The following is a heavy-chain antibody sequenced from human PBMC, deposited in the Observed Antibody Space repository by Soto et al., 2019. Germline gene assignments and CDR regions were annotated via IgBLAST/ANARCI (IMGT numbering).Heavy chain of an antibody. CDR2: VYFNGYT. CDR1: GGSVNSGSYY. V-gene: IGHV4-61*01. J-gene: IGHJ4*02. CDR3: SRVDGDYRTDY. D-gene: IGHD4-17*01. Sequence: QVQLQESGPGLVKPSETLSLTCAVSGGSVNSGSYYWTWIRQPPGKGLEWIGFVYFNGYTKYNRSLKSRITMSVDTSKNQFSLKLSSMTAADTAVYFWSRVDGDYRTDYWGQGTLVTVSS.